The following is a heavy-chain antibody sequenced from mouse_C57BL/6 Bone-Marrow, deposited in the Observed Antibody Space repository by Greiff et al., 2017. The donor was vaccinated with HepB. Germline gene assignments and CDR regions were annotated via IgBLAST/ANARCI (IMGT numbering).Heavy chain of an antibody. D-gene: IGHD3-3*01. Sequence: QVQLQQSGAELARPGASVKLSCKASGYTFTRYGISWVKQRTGQGLEWIGEIYPRSGNTYYNEKFKGKATLTADKSSSTAYMELRSLTSEDSAVYFCARSLGGLFAYWGQGTLVTVSA. CDR1: GYTFTRYG. CDR2: IYPRSGNT. J-gene: IGHJ3*01. CDR3: ARSLGGLFAY. V-gene: IGHV1-81*01.